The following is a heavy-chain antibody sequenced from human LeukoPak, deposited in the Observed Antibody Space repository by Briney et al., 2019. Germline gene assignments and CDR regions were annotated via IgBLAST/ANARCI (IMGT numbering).Heavy chain of an antibody. CDR2: ISGSLYDI. Sequence: GGSLRLSCAASGFTFSNYAMGWVRQAPGKGLEWVSAISGSLYDIYYTDSVKGRFTISRDNSKYMLYLQLNSLRAEDTAIYYCATRLTRDAFDIWGQGTMVTVSS. CDR1: GFTFSNYA. D-gene: IGHD1-14*01. V-gene: IGHV3-23*01. J-gene: IGHJ3*02. CDR3: ATRLTRDAFDI.